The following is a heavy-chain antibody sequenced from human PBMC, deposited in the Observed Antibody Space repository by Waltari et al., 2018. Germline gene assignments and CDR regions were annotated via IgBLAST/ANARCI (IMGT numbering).Heavy chain of an antibody. D-gene: IGHD6-13*01. CDR2: IFPGDSDT. J-gene: IGHJ5*02. V-gene: IGHV5-51*01. CDR1: GYSFTSYW. CDR3: ATSPLAAAAWFDP. Sequence: EVQLVQSGAEVKKPGESLKLSCKGSGYSFTSYWIGWVRQMPGKGLEWMGIIFPGDSDTRYSPSFQGQVTISADKSISTAYLQWSSLKASDTAMYYCATSPLAAAAWFDPWGQGTLVTVSS.